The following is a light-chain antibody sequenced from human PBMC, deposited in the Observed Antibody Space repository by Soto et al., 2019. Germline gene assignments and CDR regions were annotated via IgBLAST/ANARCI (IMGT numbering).Light chain of an antibody. CDR2: AAS. CDR3: QHYGFSLIT. V-gene: IGKV3-20*01. Sequence: EIVLTQSPGTLSLSPGERATVSCRASQSVSGSHLAWYQQRPGQAPRLLIYAASSRATGIPDRFSGSGSGTDFTLSIRRLEPEDFAVYYCQHYGFSLITFGQGTRLEIK. J-gene: IGKJ5*01. CDR1: QSVSGSH.